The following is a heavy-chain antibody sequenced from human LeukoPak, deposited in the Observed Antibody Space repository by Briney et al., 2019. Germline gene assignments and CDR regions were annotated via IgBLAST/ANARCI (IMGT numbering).Heavy chain of an antibody. J-gene: IGHJ4*02. Sequence: GGSLGLSCAASGFTFSRHWMNWVRQSAGKGLEWVANINQGGRETHYVDSVRGRFTISRYNAKNSMFLQMNSLRAEDTDVYYCARDPGSYGTFDYWGQGALVTVSS. D-gene: IGHD1-26*01. CDR2: INQGGRET. V-gene: IGHV3-7*01. CDR3: ARDPGSYGTFDY. CDR1: GFTFSRHW.